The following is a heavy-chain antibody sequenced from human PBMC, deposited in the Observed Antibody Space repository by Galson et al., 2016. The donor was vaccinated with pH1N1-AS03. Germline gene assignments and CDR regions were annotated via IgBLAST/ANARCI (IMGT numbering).Heavy chain of an antibody. V-gene: IGHV1-18*01. CDR1: GYTFTTYG. CDR2: ISAYYGDT. CDR3: VRESEISGVVFFNY. J-gene: IGHJ4*02. D-gene: IGHD3-3*01. Sequence: VKVSCKASGYTFTTYGISWVRQAPGQGLEWMGWISAYYGDTHFAHKLQERVTLTRDTSTATAYMELRNLRSDDTAVYYCVRESEISGVVFFNYWGQGTLVTVSS.